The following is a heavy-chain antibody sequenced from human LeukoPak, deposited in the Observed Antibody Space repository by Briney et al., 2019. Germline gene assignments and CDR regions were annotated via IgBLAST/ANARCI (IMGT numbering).Heavy chain of an antibody. V-gene: IGHV3-74*01. CDR1: GFTFSSYW. CDR3: TYKNFDY. Sequence: GGSLRLSCAASGFTFSSYWMHWVRQAPGKGLVWVSRINTDGSITSYADPVKGRFTISRDNAKNTVYLQMNSLRAEDTAVYYCTYKNFDYWGQGTLVTVSS. CDR2: INTDGSIT. J-gene: IGHJ4*02. D-gene: IGHD1-14*01.